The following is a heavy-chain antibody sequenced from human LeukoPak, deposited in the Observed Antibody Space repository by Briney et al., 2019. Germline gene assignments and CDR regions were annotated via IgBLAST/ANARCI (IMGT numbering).Heavy chain of an antibody. Sequence: ASVKVSCKASGYTFTSYAMHWVRQAPGQGLEWMGRINPNTGGTDYAQKFQGRVTMTRDTSISTAYMDPSRLRSDDTAVYYCARDYCSSTSCLFDYWGQGTLVTVSS. CDR2: INPNTGGT. V-gene: IGHV1-2*06. CDR3: ARDYCSSTSCLFDY. CDR1: GYTFTSYA. J-gene: IGHJ4*02. D-gene: IGHD2-2*01.